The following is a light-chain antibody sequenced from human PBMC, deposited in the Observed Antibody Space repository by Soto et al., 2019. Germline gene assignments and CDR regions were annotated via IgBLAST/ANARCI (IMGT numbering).Light chain of an antibody. CDR3: SSYAASYNLI. Sequence: QSALTQPPSASGSPGQSVTISCTGTSSDVGAYNYVSWYQQHPGKAPKLMIYAVNKRPSGVPDRFSGSKSGNTASLTVSRLQAEDEADYFCSSYAASYNLIFGGGTKLTVL. J-gene: IGLJ2*01. CDR2: AVN. CDR1: SSDVGAYNY. V-gene: IGLV2-8*01.